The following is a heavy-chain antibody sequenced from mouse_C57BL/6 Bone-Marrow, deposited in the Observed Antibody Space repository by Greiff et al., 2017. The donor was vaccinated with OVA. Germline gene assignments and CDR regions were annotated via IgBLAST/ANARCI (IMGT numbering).Heavy chain of an antibody. CDR3: ARMDSNYDAMDY. Sequence: QVQLQQPGAELVMPGASVKLSCKASGYTFTSYWMHWVKQRPGQGLEWIGEIDPSDSYTNYNQKFKGKSTLTVDKSSSTAYMRLSSLTSEDSAVYYCARMDSNYDAMDYWGQGTSVTVSS. V-gene: IGHV1-69*01. D-gene: IGHD2-5*01. CDR1: GYTFTSYW. CDR2: IDPSDSYT. J-gene: IGHJ4*01.